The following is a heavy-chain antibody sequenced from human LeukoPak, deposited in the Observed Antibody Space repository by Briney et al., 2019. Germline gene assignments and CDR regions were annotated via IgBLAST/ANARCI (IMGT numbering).Heavy chain of an antibody. V-gene: IGHV3-21*01. J-gene: IGHJ5*02. D-gene: IGHD3-22*01. Sequence: GGSLRLSCAASGFTFSSYSMNWVRQAPGKGLEWVSSISSSGSYIYYADSVKGRFTISRDNAKNSLYLQMNSLRAEDTAVYYCARGTVKDSSGYYPNPYNWFDPWGQGTLVTVSS. CDR1: GFTFSSYS. CDR2: ISSSGSYI. CDR3: ARGTVKDSSGYYPNPYNWFDP.